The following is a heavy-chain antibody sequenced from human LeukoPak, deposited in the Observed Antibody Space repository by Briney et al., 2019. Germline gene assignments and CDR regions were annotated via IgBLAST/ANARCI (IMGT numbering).Heavy chain of an antibody. CDR3: ARGSDWNDAGLFDP. V-gene: IGHV4-38-2*02. Sequence: SETLSLTCTVSGYSISSGYYWGWIRQPPGKGLEWIGSIYHSGSTYYNPSLKSRVTISVDTSKNQFSLKLSSVTAADTAVYYCARGSDWNDAGLFDPWGQGTLVTVSS. CDR1: GYSISSGYY. J-gene: IGHJ5*02. CDR2: IYHSGST. D-gene: IGHD1-1*01.